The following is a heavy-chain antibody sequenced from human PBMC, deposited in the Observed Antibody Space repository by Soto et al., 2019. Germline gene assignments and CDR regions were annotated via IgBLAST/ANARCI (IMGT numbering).Heavy chain of an antibody. J-gene: IGHJ4*02. D-gene: IGHD1-26*01. Sequence: SETLSLTCAVYGGSFSGYYWSWIRQHPGKGLEWIGEINHSGRTNYNPSLKSRVNISVDTYKNQFSVKQSSVTAADTAVYYFARWRVGATTVGMVDYWGQGTLVTVSS. CDR1: GGSFSGYY. V-gene: IGHV4-34*01. CDR2: INHSGRT. CDR3: ARWRVGATTVGMVDY.